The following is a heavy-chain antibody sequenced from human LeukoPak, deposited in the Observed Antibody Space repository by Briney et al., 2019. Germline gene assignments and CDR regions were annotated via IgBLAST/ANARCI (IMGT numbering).Heavy chain of an antibody. J-gene: IGHJ3*02. Sequence: PGGSLRLSCAASGFTVSSNYMSWVRQAPGKGLEWVSVIYSGGSTYYADSVKGRFTISRDNSKNTLYLQMNSLRAEDTAVYYCARDIRYSSGHDAFDIWGQGTMVTVSS. V-gene: IGHV3-53*01. CDR3: ARDIRYSSGHDAFDI. CDR1: GFTVSSNY. D-gene: IGHD6-19*01. CDR2: IYSGGST.